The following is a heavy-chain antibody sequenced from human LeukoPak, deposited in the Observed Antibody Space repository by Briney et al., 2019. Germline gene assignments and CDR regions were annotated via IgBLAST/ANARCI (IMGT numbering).Heavy chain of an antibody. CDR1: GGSISSYY. Sequence: SQTLSLTCTVSGGSISSYYWSWIRQPAGKGLESIGRIYTSGGTNYNPSLKSRVTMSVDTSKNQFSLKLSSVTAADMAVYYCARVRPSYVWGSYHWGNYFDYWGQGTLVTVSS. D-gene: IGHD3-16*02. V-gene: IGHV4-4*07. J-gene: IGHJ4*02. CDR3: ARVRPSYVWGSYHWGNYFDY. CDR2: IYTSGGT.